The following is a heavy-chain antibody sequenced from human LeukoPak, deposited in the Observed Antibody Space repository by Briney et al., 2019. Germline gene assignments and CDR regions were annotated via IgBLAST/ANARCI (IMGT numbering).Heavy chain of an antibody. D-gene: IGHD3-22*01. CDR1: GFTFSSYT. Sequence: GGSLRLSCAASGFTFSSYTMNWVRQAPGKGLEWVSSISTSSSYIYYADSVKGRFTISRDNAKNSLYLQMNSLRAEDTAVYYCAKEGVYYDSSGYPTLGNWGQGTLVTVSS. CDR3: AKEGVYYDSSGYPTLGN. CDR2: ISTSSSYI. J-gene: IGHJ4*02. V-gene: IGHV3-21*01.